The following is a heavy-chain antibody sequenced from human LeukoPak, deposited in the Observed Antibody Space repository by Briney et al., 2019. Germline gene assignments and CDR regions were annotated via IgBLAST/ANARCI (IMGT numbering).Heavy chain of an antibody. CDR2: INSDASVT. V-gene: IGHV3-74*01. J-gene: IGHJ4*02. D-gene: IGHD6-19*01. Sequence: GGSMRLSCAASGFTFSNYWMHWVRQTPGKGLVWVSRINSDASVTTYADSVKGRFTISRDNAKNTLYLQMNSLRAEDTAVYYCARVTAVAGTSVGVDAWGQGILVTVS. CDR1: GFTFSNYW. CDR3: ARVTAVAGTSVGVDA.